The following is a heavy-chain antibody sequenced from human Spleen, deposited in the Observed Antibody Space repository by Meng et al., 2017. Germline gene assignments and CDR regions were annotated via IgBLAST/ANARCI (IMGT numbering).Heavy chain of an antibody. CDR2: INHSGST. V-gene: IGHV4-34*01. J-gene: IGHJ5*02. CDR3: ARDLWFGELGWFDP. Sequence: SETLSLTCAVYGWSFSGYYWSWIRQPPGKGLEWIGEINHSGSTNYNPSLKSRVTISVDTSKNQFSLKLSSVTAADTAVYYCARDLWFGELGWFDPWGQGTLVTVSS. CDR1: GWSFSGYY. D-gene: IGHD3-10*01.